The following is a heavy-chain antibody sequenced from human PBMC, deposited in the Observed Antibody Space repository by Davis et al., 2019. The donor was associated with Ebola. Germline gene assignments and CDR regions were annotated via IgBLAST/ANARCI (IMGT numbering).Heavy chain of an antibody. CDR2: ISAHNDDT. V-gene: IGHV1-18*01. J-gene: IGHJ4*02. Sequence: AASVKVSCKASGGTFSSYAISWVRQAPGQGLEWMGWISAHNDDTNYSQKVQGRVTMTIDTSTNTAYLELRSLKSDDTAVYYCARRGDDNDNDFDYWGQGTLITVSA. D-gene: IGHD1-1*01. CDR3: ARRGDDNDNDFDY. CDR1: GGTFSSYA.